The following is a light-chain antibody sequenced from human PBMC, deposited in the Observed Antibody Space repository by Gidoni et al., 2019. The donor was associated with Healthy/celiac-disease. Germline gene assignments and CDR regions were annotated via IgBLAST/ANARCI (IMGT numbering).Light chain of an antibody. V-gene: IGLV3-25*02. CDR2: KDS. Sequence: SYELTQPPSVSVSPGQTARITCSGDALPKQYAYWYQQKPGQAPVLVLYKDSERPSGIPERFSGSSSGTTDTLTISGVQAEDEADYYCQSADSSGTYNVVFGGGTKLTVL. J-gene: IGLJ2*01. CDR3: QSADSSGTYNVV. CDR1: ALPKQY.